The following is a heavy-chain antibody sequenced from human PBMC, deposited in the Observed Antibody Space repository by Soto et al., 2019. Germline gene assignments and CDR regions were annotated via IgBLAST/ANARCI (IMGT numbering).Heavy chain of an antibody. V-gene: IGHV3-21*01. D-gene: IGHD2-2*01. CDR2: ISSSSSYI. CDR3: ARDSADIVVVPAADYYYYYGMDV. Sequence: GGSLRLSCAASGFTFSSYSMNWVRQAPGKGLEWVSSISSSSSYIYYADSVKGRFTISRDNAKNSLYLQMNSLRAEDTAVYYCARDSADIVVVPAADYYYYYGMDVWGQGTTVTVSS. J-gene: IGHJ6*02. CDR1: GFTFSSYS.